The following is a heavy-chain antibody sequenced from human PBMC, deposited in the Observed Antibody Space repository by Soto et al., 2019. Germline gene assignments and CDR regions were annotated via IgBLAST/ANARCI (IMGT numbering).Heavy chain of an antibody. CDR1: GYTFTGYY. CDR2: INPNSGDT. CDR3: AKGGAIVAADTRVYLYTAMDV. J-gene: IGHJ6*02. D-gene: IGHD1-26*01. Sequence: GASVKVSCKASGYTFTGYYVHWVRQAPGQGLEWMGWINPNSGDTYLAQRFQGRVTMNRDTSIGTAYMELRGLTSDDTAEYYCAKGGAIVAADTRVYLYTAMDVWGQGTTVTVSS. V-gene: IGHV1-2*02.